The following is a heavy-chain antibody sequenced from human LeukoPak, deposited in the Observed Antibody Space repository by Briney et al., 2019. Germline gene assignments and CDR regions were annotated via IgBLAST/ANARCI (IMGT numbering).Heavy chain of an antibody. J-gene: IGHJ4*02. V-gene: IGHV3-23*01. CDR1: GFTFSSYA. Sequence: GGSLRLSCAASGFTFSSYAMSWVRQAPGKGLERVSAISGTGSNTYYADSVKGRFTISRDNSKNTLYLQMNSLRAEDTAVYYCAKDEAYGAVGSWGQGTLVTVSS. CDR2: ISGTGSNT. D-gene: IGHD4-17*01. CDR3: AKDEAYGAVGS.